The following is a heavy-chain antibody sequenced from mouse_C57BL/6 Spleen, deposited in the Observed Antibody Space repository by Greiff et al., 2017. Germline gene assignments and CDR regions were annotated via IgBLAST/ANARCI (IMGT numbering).Heavy chain of an antibody. CDR2: IRNKANGYTT. Sequence: EVKVVESGGGLVQPGGSLSLSCAASGFTFTDYYMSWVRQPPGKVLEWLGFIRNKANGYTTEYSASVKGRFTISRDNSQSILYLQMNALRAEDSATYYCARYRKGNAMGYWGQGTSVTVSS. V-gene: IGHV7-3*01. CDR3: ARYRKGNAMGY. CDR1: GFTFTDYY. J-gene: IGHJ4*01.